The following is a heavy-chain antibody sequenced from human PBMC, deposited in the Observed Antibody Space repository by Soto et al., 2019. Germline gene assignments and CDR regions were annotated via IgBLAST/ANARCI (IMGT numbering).Heavy chain of an antibody. CDR1: SDSINSYY. CDR3: ARVSGYEYGYPQQFDY. D-gene: IGHD5-18*01. Sequence: QVRLQESGPGLVKPSETLSLICSVSSDSINSYYWSWVRQPPGKGLEWLGCMLYTGTTNYNPSLKGRISISGDASKSQFSLKLTSVTAADTAVYYWARVSGYEYGYPQQFDYWGQGSLVTVSS. V-gene: IGHV4-59*01. CDR2: MLYTGTT. J-gene: IGHJ4*02.